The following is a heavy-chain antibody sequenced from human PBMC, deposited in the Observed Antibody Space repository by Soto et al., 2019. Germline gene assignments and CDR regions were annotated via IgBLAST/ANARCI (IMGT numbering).Heavy chain of an antibody. D-gene: IGHD3-10*01. V-gene: IGHV5-10-1*01. Sequence: PGESLKISCKGSGYSFTSYWISWVRQMPGKGLEWMGRIDPSDSYTNYSPSFQGHVSISADKSISTAYLQWSSLKASDTAVYYCARGVLWFGELPPDYYYYGMDVWGQGTTVTVS. CDR2: IDPSDSYT. J-gene: IGHJ6*02. CDR3: ARGVLWFGELPPDYYYYGMDV. CDR1: GYSFTSYW.